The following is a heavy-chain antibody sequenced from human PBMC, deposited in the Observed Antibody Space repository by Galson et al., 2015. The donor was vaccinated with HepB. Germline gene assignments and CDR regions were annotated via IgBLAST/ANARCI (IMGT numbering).Heavy chain of an antibody. CDR1: GFTFSRYA. CDR2: ISGSGGST. CDR3: AKDHARLGIVDY. Sequence: SLRLSCAASGFTFSRYAMSWVRQAPGKGLEWVSAISGSGGSTYYADSVKGRFTISRDNSKNTLYLQMNSLRAEDTAVYYCAKDHARLGIVDYWGQGTLVTVSS. D-gene: IGHD7-27*01. J-gene: IGHJ4*02. V-gene: IGHV3-23*01.